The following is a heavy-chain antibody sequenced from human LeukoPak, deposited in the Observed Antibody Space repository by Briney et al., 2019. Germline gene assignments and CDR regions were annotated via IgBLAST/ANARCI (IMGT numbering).Heavy chain of an antibody. D-gene: IGHD7-27*01. CDR3: ARVLGTEGFWYLDL. J-gene: IGHJ2*01. CDR1: GFTFRNYG. V-gene: IGHV3-33*01. Sequence: PGRSLRLSCAASGFTFRNYGMYWVRQAPGKGLEWVAIIYYDGSKKYHADSVKGRFSISRDNSKNTLYLQMNSLRAEDTAVYFCARVLGTEGFWYLDLWGRGTLVTVSS. CDR2: IYYDGSKK.